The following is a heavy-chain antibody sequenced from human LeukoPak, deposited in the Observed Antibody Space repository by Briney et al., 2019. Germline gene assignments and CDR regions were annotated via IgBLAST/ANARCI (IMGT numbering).Heavy chain of an antibody. V-gene: IGHV3-21*01. Sequence: PGGSLRLSCAASGFTFSGYSMNWVRQAPGKGLEWVSSISSSGNYIYYADSLKGRFTISRDNSKNTLYLQMNSLRAEDTAVYYCARAKPPDYWGQGTLVAVSS. CDR2: ISSSGNYI. J-gene: IGHJ4*02. CDR1: GFTFSGYS. CDR3: ARAKPPDY.